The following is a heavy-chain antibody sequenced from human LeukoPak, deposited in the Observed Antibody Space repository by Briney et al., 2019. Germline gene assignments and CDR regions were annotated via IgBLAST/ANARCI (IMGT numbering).Heavy chain of an antibody. CDR1: GGSISSYY. V-gene: IGHV4-39*01. J-gene: IGHJ4*02. Sequence: SETLSLTCTVSGGSISSYYWGWIRQPPGKGLEWIGSIYYSGSTYYNPSLKSRVTISVDTSKNQFSLKLSSVTAADTAVYYCARTYCSSTSCYLGYWGQGTLVTVSS. CDR3: ARTYCSSTSCYLGY. CDR2: IYYSGST. D-gene: IGHD2-2*01.